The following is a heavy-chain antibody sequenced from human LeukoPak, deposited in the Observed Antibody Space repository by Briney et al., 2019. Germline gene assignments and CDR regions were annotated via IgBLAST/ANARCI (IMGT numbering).Heavy chain of an antibody. Sequence: ASVKVSCKASGYTFTSYAMNWVRQAPGQGLEWMGWINTNTGNPTYAQGFAGRFVFSLDTSVSTAYLQISSLKAEDTAVYYCARGDYGDYKNWFDPWGQGTLVTVSS. V-gene: IGHV7-4-1*02. J-gene: IGHJ5*02. CDR3: ARGDYGDYKNWFDP. CDR1: GYTFTSYA. D-gene: IGHD4-17*01. CDR2: INTNTGNP.